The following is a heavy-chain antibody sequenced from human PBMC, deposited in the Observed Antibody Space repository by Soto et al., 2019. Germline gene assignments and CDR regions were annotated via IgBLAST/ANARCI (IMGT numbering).Heavy chain of an antibody. V-gene: IGHV3-23*01. D-gene: IGHD6-13*01. CDR2: ISSNGESTYHTGAT. CDR3: AREPEGIAAALDY. J-gene: IGHJ4*02. Sequence: GGSLRLSCTASGFNFRNYAMSWVRQAPGKGLEWVSIISSNGESTYHTGATYYADSVRGRFTISRDDAEKSLYLQMNSLRAEDTALYYCAREPEGIAAALDYWGRGTLVTVSS. CDR1: GFNFRNYA.